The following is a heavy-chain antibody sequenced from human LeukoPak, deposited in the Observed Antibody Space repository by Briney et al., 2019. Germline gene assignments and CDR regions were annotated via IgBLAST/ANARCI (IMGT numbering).Heavy chain of an antibody. CDR3: ARGVAVAGTDY. V-gene: IGHV4-34*01. J-gene: IGHJ4*02. CDR1: GGSFSGYY. CDR2: INHSGST. D-gene: IGHD6-19*01. Sequence: SETLSLTCAVYGGSFSGYYWSWIRQPPGKGLEWIGEINHSGSTNYNPSLKSRVTISVDTSKNQFSLKLSSVTAADTAVYYCARGVAVAGTDYWGQGTLVTVSS.